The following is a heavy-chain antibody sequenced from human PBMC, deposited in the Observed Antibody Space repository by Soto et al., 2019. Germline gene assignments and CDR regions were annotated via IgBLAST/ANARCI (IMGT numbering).Heavy chain of an antibody. D-gene: IGHD6-6*01. CDR2: IYPGDSDT. CDR3: ARTRSFTLGFYYDGMDV. J-gene: IGHJ6*02. V-gene: IGHV5-51*01. Sequence: PVESLKISCQGSGYSFASYWVGWVLQMPGKDLEWMGIIYPGDSDTRYSPSFQGQVTISADKSLRTAYLQWTSLKASDTALYYCARTRSFTLGFYYDGMDVWGQGTTVTVSS. CDR1: GYSFASYW.